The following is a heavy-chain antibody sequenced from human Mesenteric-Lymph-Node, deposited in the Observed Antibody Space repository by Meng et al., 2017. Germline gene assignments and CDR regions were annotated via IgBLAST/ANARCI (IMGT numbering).Heavy chain of an antibody. Sequence: QVQLVESGGGVVQPGRSLRLPCAASGFTFSSYVMHWVRQAPGKGLEWVAVIWYDGSNKYYADSVKGRFTISRDNSKNTLYLQMNSLRAEDTAVYYCAGEGGGFDYWGQGTLVTVSS. J-gene: IGHJ4*02. CDR1: GFTFSSYV. CDR3: AGEGGGFDY. CDR2: IWYDGSNK. V-gene: IGHV3-33*01. D-gene: IGHD3-16*01.